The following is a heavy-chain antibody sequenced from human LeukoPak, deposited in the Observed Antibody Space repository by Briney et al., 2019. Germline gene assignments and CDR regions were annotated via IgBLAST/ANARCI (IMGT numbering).Heavy chain of an antibody. Sequence: ASVKVSXKASGGTLSSYAISWVRQAPGQGLEWMGRIIPIFGTANYAQKFQGRVTITTDESTSTAYMELSSLRSEDTAVYYCARGEILRAEGLPYYMDVWGKGTTVTVSS. V-gene: IGHV1-69*05. CDR3: ARGEILRAEGLPYYMDV. CDR1: GGTLSSYA. J-gene: IGHJ6*03. D-gene: IGHD4-17*01. CDR2: IIPIFGTA.